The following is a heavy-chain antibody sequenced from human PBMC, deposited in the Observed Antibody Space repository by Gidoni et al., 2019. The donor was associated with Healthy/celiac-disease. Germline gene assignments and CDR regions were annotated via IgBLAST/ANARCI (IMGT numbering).Heavy chain of an antibody. V-gene: IGHV3-33*01. CDR3: ARDVWQQADY. J-gene: IGHJ4*02. Sequence: QVQLVESGGGVVQPGRSLRLSCAASGFTFSRYGMHWVRQAPGKGLEWVAVIWYDGSNKYYADSVKGRFTISRDNSKNTLYLQMNSLRAEDTAVYYCARDVWQQADYWGQGTLVTVSS. D-gene: IGHD6-13*01. CDR2: IWYDGSNK. CDR1: GFTFSRYG.